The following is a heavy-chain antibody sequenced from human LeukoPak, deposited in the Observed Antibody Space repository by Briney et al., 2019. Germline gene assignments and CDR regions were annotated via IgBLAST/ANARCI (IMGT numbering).Heavy chain of an antibody. D-gene: IGHD6-13*01. CDR3: GRVFYSSNWNLFDP. V-gene: IGHV4-59*01. CDR1: GGSISSYY. Sequence: ETLSLTCTVSGGSISSYYWSWIRQPPGKGLEWIGYISYSGSTNYNPSLNSRVTISVDTSKNQFSLKLTSVTAADTAVYYCGRVFYSSNWNLFDPWGQGTLVTVSS. CDR2: ISYSGST. J-gene: IGHJ5*02.